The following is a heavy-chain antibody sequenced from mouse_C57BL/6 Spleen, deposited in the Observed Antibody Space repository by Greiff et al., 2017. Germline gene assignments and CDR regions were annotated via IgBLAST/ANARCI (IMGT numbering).Heavy chain of an antibody. CDR3: ARDGLRGYFDV. CDR2: IHPNSGST. V-gene: IGHV1-64*01. J-gene: IGHJ1*03. CDR1: GYTFTSYW. Sequence: VQLQQPGAELVKPGASVKLSCKASGYTFTSYWMHWVKQRPGQGLEWIGMIHPNSGSTNYNEKFKSKATLTVDKSSSTAYMQLSSLTSEDSAVYYCARDGLRGYFDVWGTGTTVTVSS. D-gene: IGHD2-4*01.